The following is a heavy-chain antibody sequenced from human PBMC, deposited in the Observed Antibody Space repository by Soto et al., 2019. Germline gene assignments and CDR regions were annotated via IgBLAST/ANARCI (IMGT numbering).Heavy chain of an antibody. CDR2: IYYSGST. Sequence: SETLSLTCTVSGGSISSYYWSWIRQPPGKGLEWIGYIYYSGSTNYNPSLKSRVTISVDTSKNQFSLKLSSVTAADTAVYYCARERGSSGCVDYWGQGTLVTVSS. D-gene: IGHD6-19*01. CDR3: ARERGSSGCVDY. V-gene: IGHV4-59*12. J-gene: IGHJ4*02. CDR1: GGSISSYY.